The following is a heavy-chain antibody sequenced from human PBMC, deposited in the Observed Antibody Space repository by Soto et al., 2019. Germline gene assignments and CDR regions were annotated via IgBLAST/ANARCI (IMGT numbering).Heavy chain of an antibody. V-gene: IGHV3-15*01. Sequence: GGSLRLSCAASGFTFSNAWMSWVRQAPGKGLEWVGRIKSKTDGGTTDYAAPVKGRFTISRDDSKNTLYLQMNSLKTEDTAVYYCTSAPYYYGSGSYWFDPWGQGTLVTVSS. D-gene: IGHD3-10*01. CDR1: GFTFSNAW. CDR3: TSAPYYYGSGSYWFDP. J-gene: IGHJ5*02. CDR2: IKSKTDGGTT.